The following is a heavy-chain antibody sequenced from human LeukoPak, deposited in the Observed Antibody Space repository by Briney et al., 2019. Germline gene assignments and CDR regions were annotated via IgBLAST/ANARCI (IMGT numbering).Heavy chain of an antibody. CDR3: TRGREFASSSDSRLEGF. D-gene: IGHD6-6*01. CDR1: GYTFTGYY. V-gene: IGHV1-2*02. J-gene: IGHJ4*02. CDR2: IKPNSGAT. Sequence: ASVKVSCKASGYTFTGYYMHWVRQAPGQGLEWLGWIKPNSGATSYAQKFQGRVTMTRDTSITTVYMELSRLTSDDTAVYYCTRGREFASSSDSRLEGFWGQGTLVTVSS.